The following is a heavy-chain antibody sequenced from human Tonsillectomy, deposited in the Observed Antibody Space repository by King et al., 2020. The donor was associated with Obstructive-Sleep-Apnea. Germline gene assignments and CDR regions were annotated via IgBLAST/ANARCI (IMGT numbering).Heavy chain of an antibody. CDR1: GYRFSDYW. CDR3: ARFTKLGFDFWSGYYPDY. V-gene: IGHV5-51*01. Sequence: QLVQSEPEMRKPGESLKISCTGSGYRFSDYWIGWVRQMPGKGLEWMGIIYPYDSDVRYSPSFQGQVTVSADTSISTAHLQWSSLKASDTAIYYCARFTKLGFDFWSGYYPDYWGQGTLVTVSS. D-gene: IGHD3-3*01. CDR2: IYPYDSDV. J-gene: IGHJ4*02.